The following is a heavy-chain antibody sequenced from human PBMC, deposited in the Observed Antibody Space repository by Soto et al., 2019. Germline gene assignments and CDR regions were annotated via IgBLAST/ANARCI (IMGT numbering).Heavy chain of an antibody. D-gene: IGHD3-22*01. CDR1: GGTFSSFP. CDR3: ARDRHYENHTFYYLKYYFDY. Sequence: QVQLVQSGTEVKKPGSSVKVSCKTSGGTFSSFPIAWVRQAPGQGLEWVGGIIPDLGAPSYAQTFQGRVTITADESTSAAYLELSSLRSDDTAVYFCARDRHYENHTFYYLKYYFDYWGQGTLVTVSS. V-gene: IGHV1-69*01. J-gene: IGHJ4*02. CDR2: IIPDLGAP.